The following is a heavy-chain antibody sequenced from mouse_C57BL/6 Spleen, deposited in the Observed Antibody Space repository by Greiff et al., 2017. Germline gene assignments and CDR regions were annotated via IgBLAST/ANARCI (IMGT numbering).Heavy chain of an antibody. CDR1: GFNIKDDY. D-gene: IGHD1-1*01. Sequence: VQLKQSGAELVRPGASVKLSCTASGFNIKDDYMHWVKQRPEQGLEWIGWIDPENGDTEYASKFQGKATITADTSSNTAYLQLSSLTSEDTAVYYCTTWSYFAYWGQGTLVTVSA. CDR3: TTWSYFAY. V-gene: IGHV14-4*01. J-gene: IGHJ3*01. CDR2: IDPENGDT.